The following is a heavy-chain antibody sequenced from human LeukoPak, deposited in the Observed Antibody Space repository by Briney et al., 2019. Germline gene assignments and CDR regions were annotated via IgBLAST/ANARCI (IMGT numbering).Heavy chain of an antibody. CDR2: INPNSGGT. V-gene: IGHV1-2*02. CDR1: GYTFTGYY. D-gene: IGHD3-10*01. J-gene: IGHJ4*02. Sequence: ASVKVSCKASGYTFTGYYMHWVRQAPGQGLEWMGWINPNSGGTNYAQKFQGRVTTTRDTSISTAYMELSRLRSDDTAVYYCARAELWFGELSLDFDYWGQGTLVTVSS. CDR3: ARAELWFGELSLDFDY.